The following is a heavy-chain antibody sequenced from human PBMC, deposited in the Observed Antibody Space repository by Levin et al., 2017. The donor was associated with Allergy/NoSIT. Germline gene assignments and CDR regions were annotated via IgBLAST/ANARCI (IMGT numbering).Heavy chain of an antibody. J-gene: IGHJ6*02. CDR3: ARDLWYSSSTNYYYYGMDV. CDR2: IWYDGSNK. Sequence: GESLKISCAASGFTFSSYGMHWVRQAPGKGLEWVAVIWYDGSNKYYADSVKGRFTISRDNSKNTLYLQMNSLRAEDTAVYYCARDLWYSSSTNYYYYGMDVWGQGTTVTVSS. D-gene: IGHD6-13*01. CDR1: GFTFSSYG. V-gene: IGHV3-33*01.